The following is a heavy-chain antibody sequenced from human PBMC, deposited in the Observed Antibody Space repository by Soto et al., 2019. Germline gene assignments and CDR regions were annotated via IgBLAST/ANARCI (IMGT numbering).Heavy chain of an antibody. V-gene: IGHV6-1*01. CDR3: ARDRDYIWGSYREYYYYMDV. Sequence: SQTLSLTCVISGDSVSSNSAAWNWIRQSPSRGLEWLGRTYYRSRWYNDYAVSVRSRITVNADTSKNQFSLHLNSVTPEDTAVYYCARDRDYIWGSYREYYYYMDVWGKGTTVTVSS. CDR1: GDSVSSNSAA. CDR2: TYYRSRWYN. D-gene: IGHD3-16*02. J-gene: IGHJ6*03.